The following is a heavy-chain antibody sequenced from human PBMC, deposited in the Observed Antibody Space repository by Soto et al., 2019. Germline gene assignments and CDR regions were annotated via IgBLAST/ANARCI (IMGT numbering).Heavy chain of an antibody. CDR2: IYYSGST. V-gene: IGHV4-39*01. J-gene: IGHJ4*02. CDR3: ATGTYSSSWETYYFDY. CDR1: GGSISSSSYY. Sequence: SETLSLTCTVSGGSISSSSYYWGWIRQPPGKGLEWIGSIYYSGSTYYNPSPKSRVTISVDTSKNQFSLKLSSVTAADTAVYYCATGTYSSSWETYYFDYWGQGTLVTVSS. D-gene: IGHD6-13*01.